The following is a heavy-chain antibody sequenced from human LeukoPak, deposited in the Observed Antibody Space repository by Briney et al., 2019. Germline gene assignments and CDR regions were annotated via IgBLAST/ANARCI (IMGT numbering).Heavy chain of an antibody. J-gene: IGHJ4*02. CDR1: GYSSTTYW. V-gene: IGHV5-51*01. CDR2: IYPGDSDT. Sequence: GASLKISCKGSGYSSTTYWIGWVRQMRGKGLEWMGIIYPGDSDTRYSPSFEGQVTISVDKSISTAYLQWSSLKASDTAMYYCATNRMVRHFDYWGQGTLVTVSS. CDR3: ATNRMVRHFDY. D-gene: IGHD3-10*01.